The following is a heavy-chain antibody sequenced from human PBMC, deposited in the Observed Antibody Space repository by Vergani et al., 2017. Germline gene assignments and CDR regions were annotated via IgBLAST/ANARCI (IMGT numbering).Heavy chain of an antibody. D-gene: IGHD3-22*01. Sequence: VQLVESGGGLVKPGGSLRLSCAASGFTFSSYSMNWVRQAPGKGLEWVSSISSSSSYIYYADSVKGRFTISRDNAKNSLYLQMNSLRAEDTAVYYCAKDGSNAGLGYDSSGYYYPGDYWGQGTLVTVSS. V-gene: IGHV3-21*04. CDR3: AKDGSNAGLGYDSSGYYYPGDY. CDR2: ISSSSSYI. CDR1: GFTFSSYS. J-gene: IGHJ4*02.